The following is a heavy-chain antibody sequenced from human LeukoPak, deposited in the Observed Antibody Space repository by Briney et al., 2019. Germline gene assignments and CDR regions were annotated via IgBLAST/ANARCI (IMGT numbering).Heavy chain of an antibody. CDR3: TREGWSSGHAGSFDI. J-gene: IGHJ3*02. Sequence: GGSLRLSCAASGFTFSSYWMNWARQAPGKGLEWVALISHDGSNKQYADSVKGRFTISRDDSESTVYLDVDSLRTEDTAIFYCTREGWSSGHAGSFDIWGQGTMVTVSS. V-gene: IGHV3-30*03. CDR1: GFTFSSYW. D-gene: IGHD3-22*01. CDR2: ISHDGSNK.